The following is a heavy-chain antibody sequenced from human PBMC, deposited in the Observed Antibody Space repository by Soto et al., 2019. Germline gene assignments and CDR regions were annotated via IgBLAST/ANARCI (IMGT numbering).Heavy chain of an antibody. CDR1: GGSISSYY. V-gene: IGHV4-59*08. Sequence: SETLSLTCTVSGGSISSYYWSWIRQPPGKELEWIGYIYYSGSTNYNPSLKSRVTISVDTSKNQFSLKLSSVTAADTAVYYCARLRIVVVPAAIMGGWFDPWGQGTLVTVSS. CDR3: ARLRIVVVPAAIMGGWFDP. J-gene: IGHJ5*02. CDR2: IYYSGST. D-gene: IGHD2-2*01.